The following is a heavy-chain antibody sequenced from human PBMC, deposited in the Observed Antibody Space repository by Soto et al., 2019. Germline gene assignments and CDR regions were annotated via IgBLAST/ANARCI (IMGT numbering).Heavy chain of an antibody. CDR1: GFTFSSYA. D-gene: IGHD4-17*01. V-gene: IGHV3-64*01. CDR2: ISSNGGST. J-gene: IGHJ4*02. Sequence: GGSLRLSCAASGFTFSSYAMHWVRQAPGKGLEYVSAISSNGGSTYYANSVKGRFTISRDNSKNTLYLQMGSLRAEDMAVYYCARGPTPYGDQIDYWGQGTLVTVSS. CDR3: ARGPTPYGDQIDY.